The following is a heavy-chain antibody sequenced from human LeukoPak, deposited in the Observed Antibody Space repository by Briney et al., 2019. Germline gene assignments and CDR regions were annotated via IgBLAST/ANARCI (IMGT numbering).Heavy chain of an antibody. CDR2: ISYDGSNK. Sequence: GGSLRLSCAASGFTFSSYGMHWVRQAPGKGLEWVAVISYDGSNKYYADSVKGRFTISRDNSKNTLYLRMNSLRAEDTAVYYCAKVLSSGWPSDYWGQGTLVTVSS. CDR3: AKVLSSGWPSDY. D-gene: IGHD6-19*01. V-gene: IGHV3-30*18. CDR1: GFTFSSYG. J-gene: IGHJ4*02.